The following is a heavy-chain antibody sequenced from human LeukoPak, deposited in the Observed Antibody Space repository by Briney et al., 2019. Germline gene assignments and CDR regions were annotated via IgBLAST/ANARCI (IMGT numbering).Heavy chain of an antibody. CDR2: INHSGRT. CDR1: GGSFSGYY. J-gene: IGHJ3*02. D-gene: IGHD3-22*01. CDR3: ARQDDYYDSSGYGYTPDAFDI. Sequence: SETPSLTCAVYGGSFSGYYWSWIRQPPGKGLEWIGEINHSGRTNYNPSLKSRVTISVDTSKNQFSLKLSSVTAADTAVYYCARQDDYYDSSGYGYTPDAFDIWGQGTMVTVSS. V-gene: IGHV4-34*01.